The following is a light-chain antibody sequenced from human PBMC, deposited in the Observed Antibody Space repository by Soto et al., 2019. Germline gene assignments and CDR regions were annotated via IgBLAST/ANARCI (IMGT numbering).Light chain of an antibody. CDR1: SSDIGAYNF. J-gene: IGLJ2*01. V-gene: IGLV2-14*03. Sequence: QSALTQPASVSGSPGQSITISCTGTSSDIGAYNFVSWYQQHPGKAPKLMLYDVNIRPSGVSNRFSGSKSGNTASLTISGLQAEDEADYYCTSWTTSTTMRFGGGTMLTVL. CDR2: DVN. CDR3: TSWTTSTTMR.